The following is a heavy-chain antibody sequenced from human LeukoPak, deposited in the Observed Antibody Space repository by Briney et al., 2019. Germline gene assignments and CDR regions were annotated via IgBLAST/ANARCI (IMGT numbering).Heavy chain of an antibody. Sequence: GGSLRLSCAASGFTFSSYTMSWVRQAPGKGLEWVSSISSRSSYIYSADSVKGRFTISRDNAKTSLYLQMNSLRAEDTAVYYCARGGYGGSYYFDYWGQGTLVTVSS. J-gene: IGHJ4*02. CDR1: GFTFSSYT. V-gene: IGHV3-21*01. CDR2: ISSRSSYI. CDR3: ARGGYGGSYYFDY. D-gene: IGHD1-26*01.